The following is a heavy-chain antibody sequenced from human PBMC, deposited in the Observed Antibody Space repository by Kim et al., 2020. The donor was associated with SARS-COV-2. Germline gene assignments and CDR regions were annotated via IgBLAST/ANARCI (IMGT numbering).Heavy chain of an antibody. D-gene: IGHD2-15*01. CDR1: DYSISSDYY. CDR3: ARGGRSSVVNGYFDY. Sequence: SETLSLTCTVSDYSISSDYYWGWIRQPPGKGLEWIGSISHIGKTYYNPSLKSRVTMSVDTSKNQFSLKLSSVTAADTAVYYCARGGRSSVVNGYFDYWGQGTLVTASS. V-gene: IGHV4-38-2*02. J-gene: IGHJ4*02. CDR2: ISHIGKT.